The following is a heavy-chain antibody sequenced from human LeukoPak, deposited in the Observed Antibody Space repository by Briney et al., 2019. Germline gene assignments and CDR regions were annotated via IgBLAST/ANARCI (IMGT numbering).Heavy chain of an antibody. V-gene: IGHV4-59*01. CDR1: GDSISTYY. CDR3: ARGTLYSGWSYYFDS. Sequence: PSETLSLTCTVSGDSISTYYWSWIRQPPGKGLEWIGYIYYRVTSDYNPSLKSRVTMSVDMSTRQISLKLSSVTAADTAVYYCARGTLYSGWSYYFDSWGQGTLVTVSS. D-gene: IGHD6-19*01. J-gene: IGHJ4*02. CDR2: IYYRVTS.